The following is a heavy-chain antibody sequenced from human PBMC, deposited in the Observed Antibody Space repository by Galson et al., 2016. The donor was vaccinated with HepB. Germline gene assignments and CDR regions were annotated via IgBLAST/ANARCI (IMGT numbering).Heavy chain of an antibody. CDR3: ARVALVGRSNYYNMDV. Sequence: SETLSLTCSVSGGSISNYYWSWIRQSPGRGLEWIGYSYYSGSTNYNPSLKSRFSISVDTSKNQFSLKLISVTAADTAVYYCARVALVGRSNYYNMDVWGQGTTVTVSS. J-gene: IGHJ6*02. D-gene: IGHD2-2*01. V-gene: IGHV4-59*01. CDR2: SYYSGST. CDR1: GGSISNYY.